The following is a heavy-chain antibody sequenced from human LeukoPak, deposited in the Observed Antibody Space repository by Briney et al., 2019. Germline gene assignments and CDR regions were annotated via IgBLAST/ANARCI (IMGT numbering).Heavy chain of an antibody. CDR1: GGSFSSSSYY. CDR2: IYYSGST. Sequence: PSETLSLTCAVYGGSFSSSSYYWGWIRQPPGKGLEWIGSIYYSGSTYYNPSLKSRVTISVDTSKNQFSLKLSSVTAADTAVYYCARTTMVRGVIFPPLSWFDPWGQGTLVTVSS. CDR3: ARTTMVRGVIFPPLSWFDP. V-gene: IGHV4-39*01. D-gene: IGHD3-10*01. J-gene: IGHJ5*02.